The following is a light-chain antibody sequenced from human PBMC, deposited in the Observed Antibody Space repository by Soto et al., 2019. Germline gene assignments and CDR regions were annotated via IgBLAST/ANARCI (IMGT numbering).Light chain of an antibody. CDR3: QQYGSSSPLI. V-gene: IGKV3-20*01. CDR2: GAS. CDR1: QSVSSSY. Sequence: DIVLTQSPGTLSLSPGDSATLSCRDSQSVSSSYLAWYQDKPGQAPRLLIYGASSRAAGIPDRFSGSGSGTDFTLTISRLEPEDFAVYYCQQYGSSSPLICGGGTKVDIK. J-gene: IGKJ4*01.